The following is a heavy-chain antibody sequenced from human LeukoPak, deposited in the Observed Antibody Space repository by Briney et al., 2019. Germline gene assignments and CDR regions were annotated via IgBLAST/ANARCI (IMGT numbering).Heavy chain of an antibody. J-gene: IGHJ4*02. CDR2: INGDNGNT. CDR1: GYTITSYA. D-gene: IGHD1-7*01. CDR3: ARVVTGTYRGDY. V-gene: IGHV1-3*01. Sequence: ASVKVSCKASGYTITSYAIHWVRQAPGQRLEWMGWINGDNGNTKYSQKFQGRVTITGDASASTAFMELRSLRSDDTAVYYCARVVTGTYRGDYWGQGTLVTVSS.